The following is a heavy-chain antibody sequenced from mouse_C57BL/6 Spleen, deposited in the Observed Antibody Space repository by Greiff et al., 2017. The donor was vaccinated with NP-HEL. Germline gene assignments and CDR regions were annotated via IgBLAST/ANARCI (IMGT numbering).Heavy chain of an antibody. CDR2: IYPGDGDT. V-gene: IGHV1-82*01. Sequence: QVQLKESGPELVKPGASVKISCKASGYAFSSSWMNWVKQRPGKGLEWIGRIYPGDGDTNYNGKFKGKATLTADKSSSTAYMQLSSLTSEDSAVYFCVIYYYGSSYDYFDYWGQGTTLTVSS. CDR1: GYAFSSSW. J-gene: IGHJ2*01. D-gene: IGHD1-1*01. CDR3: VIYYYGSSYDYFDY.